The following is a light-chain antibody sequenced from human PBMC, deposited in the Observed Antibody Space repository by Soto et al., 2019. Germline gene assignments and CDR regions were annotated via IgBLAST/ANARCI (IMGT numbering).Light chain of an antibody. Sequence: EILLTQSPGTLSLSPSETATLSCRASQGVRYNYLAWYQQRPGQPPRLLIYAAASRASGIPDRFSGSVCGTDFTLTIRSLEPEDFAVYFCQQYGTSPVTFGGGTKVEI. V-gene: IGKV3-20*01. CDR3: QQYGTSPVT. J-gene: IGKJ4*01. CDR2: AAA. CDR1: QGVRYNY.